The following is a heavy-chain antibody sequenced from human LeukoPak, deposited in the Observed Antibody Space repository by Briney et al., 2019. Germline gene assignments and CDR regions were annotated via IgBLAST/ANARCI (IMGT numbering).Heavy chain of an antibody. J-gene: IGHJ4*02. Sequence: GGSLRLSCAVSGLTLSSRAMTWVRQAPGQGLQWVSSIDISGDGTAYADAVKGRFTISKDDSRSTLYLQMNDLRVEDSAIYYLANGIRPNDYWGQGTLVTVSS. CDR1: GLTLSSRA. CDR2: IDISGDGT. D-gene: IGHD1-26*01. V-gene: IGHV3-23*01. CDR3: ANGIRPNDY.